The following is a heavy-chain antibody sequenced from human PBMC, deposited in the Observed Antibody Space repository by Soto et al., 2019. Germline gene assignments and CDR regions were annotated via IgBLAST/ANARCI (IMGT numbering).Heavy chain of an antibody. CDR3: ASYDTYYDYIWGSYIDY. CDR1: GYTFTSYD. Sequence: GASVKVSCKASGYTFTSYDINWVRQATGQGLEWMGWMNPILGIANYAQKFQGRVTITADKSASTAYMELSSLRSEDTAVYYCASYDTYYDYIWGSYIDYWGQGTLVTVSS. CDR2: MNPILGIA. J-gene: IGHJ4*02. D-gene: IGHD3-16*01. V-gene: IGHV1-69*10.